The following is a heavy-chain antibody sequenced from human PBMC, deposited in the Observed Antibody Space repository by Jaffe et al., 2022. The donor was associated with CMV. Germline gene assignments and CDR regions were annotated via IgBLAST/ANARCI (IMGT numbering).Heavy chain of an antibody. CDR1: GGTFSSYA. D-gene: IGHD2-15*01. J-gene: IGHJ6*02. CDR3: ARDARCSGGSCYRTTGYYGMDV. CDR2: IIPIFGTA. Sequence: QVQLVQSGAEVKKPGSSVKVSCKASGGTFSSYAISWVRQAPGQGLEWMGGIIPIFGTANYAQKFQGRVTITADESTSTAYMELSSLRSEDTAVYYCARDARCSGGSCYRTTGYYGMDVWGQGTTVTVSS. V-gene: IGHV1-69*01.